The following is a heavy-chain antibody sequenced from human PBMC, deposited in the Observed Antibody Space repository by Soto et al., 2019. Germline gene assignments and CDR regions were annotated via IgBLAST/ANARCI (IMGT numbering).Heavy chain of an antibody. J-gene: IGHJ4*02. CDR2: ISGDRAYI. D-gene: IGHD2-21*02. V-gene: IGHV3-48*02. CDR3: ARQVYTVVTLMDF. CDR1: GFTFSAYS. Sequence: PGGSLRLSCVASGFTFSAYSMNWVRQAPGKGLEWLSYISGDRAYIYYADSVRGRFTISRDNAENSLYLQMDNLRDEDTALYYCARQVYTVVTLMDFWGQGTLVTAPQ.